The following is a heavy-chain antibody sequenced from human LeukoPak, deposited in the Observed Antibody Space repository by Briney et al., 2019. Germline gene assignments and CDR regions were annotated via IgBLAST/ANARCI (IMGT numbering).Heavy chain of an antibody. CDR2: IYYSGCT. Sequence: PSETLSLTCTVSGGFISSSSYYWGWIRQPPGKGLEWIGSIYYSGCTYYNPSLKSRVTISVDTSKNQFCLKLSSVTAADTAVYYCARDRHYCSSTSCYDYYYYYGMDVWGQGTTVTVSS. J-gene: IGHJ6*02. CDR1: GGFISSSSYY. V-gene: IGHV4-39*07. D-gene: IGHD2-2*01. CDR3: ARDRHYCSSTSCYDYYYYYGMDV.